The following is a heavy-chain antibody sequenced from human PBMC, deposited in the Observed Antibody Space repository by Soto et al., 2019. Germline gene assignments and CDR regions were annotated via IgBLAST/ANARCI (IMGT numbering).Heavy chain of an antibody. D-gene: IGHD6-19*01. Sequence: GASVKVSCKASGYTFTIYGISWVRQAPGQGLEWMGWISAYNGNTNYAQKLQGRVTMTTDTSTSTAYMELRSLRSDDTAVYYCARDTQYSSGWAYYYYGMDVWGQGTTVTVSS. V-gene: IGHV1-18*04. CDR3: ARDTQYSSGWAYYYYGMDV. CDR1: GYTFTIYG. CDR2: ISAYNGNT. J-gene: IGHJ6*02.